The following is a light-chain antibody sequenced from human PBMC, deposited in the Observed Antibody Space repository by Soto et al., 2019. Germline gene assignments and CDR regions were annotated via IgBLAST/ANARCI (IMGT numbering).Light chain of an antibody. CDR1: QSVYDNH. CDR2: GAS. Sequence: ENVLTQSPGTLSLSPGERATLSCRASQSVYDNHLAWYQQKPGQAPRLLIYGASTRATGVPDRFSGSGSGTDFTLTISRLEPEDFAVYYCQQYGSSPRTFGQGTKVDIK. CDR3: QQYGSSPRT. J-gene: IGKJ1*01. V-gene: IGKV3-20*01.